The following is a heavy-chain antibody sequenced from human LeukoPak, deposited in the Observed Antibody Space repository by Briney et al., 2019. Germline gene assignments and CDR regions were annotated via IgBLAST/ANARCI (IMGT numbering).Heavy chain of an antibody. D-gene: IGHD6-19*01. CDR2: IYSGGST. J-gene: IGHJ5*02. V-gene: IGHV3-53*01. CDR3: ARGYSSGWYPTDFDP. CDR1: GFTVSSNY. Sequence: GGPLRLSCAASGFTVSSNYMSWVRQAPGKGLEWVSVIYSGGSTYYADSVKGRFTISRDNSKNTLYLQMNSLRAEDTAVYYCARGYSSGWYPTDFDPWGQGTLVTVSS.